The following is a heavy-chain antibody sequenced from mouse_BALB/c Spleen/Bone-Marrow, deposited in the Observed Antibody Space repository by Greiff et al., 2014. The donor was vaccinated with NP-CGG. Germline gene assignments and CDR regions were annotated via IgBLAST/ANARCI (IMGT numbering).Heavy chain of an antibody. CDR3: RRSVGNPFDH. J-gene: IGHJ2*01. D-gene: IGHD2-1*01. CDR1: GYTFTDHA. Sequence: LVESDAELVKPGASVKISCKASGYTFTDHAIHWVKQKPEQGLEWIGYISPGNGDIKYNEKFKSKATLTADKSSSTAYMQLSCLTSEDSAVYICRRSVGNPFDHWGQGTTLTVSS. CDR2: ISPGNGDI. V-gene: IGHV1S53*02.